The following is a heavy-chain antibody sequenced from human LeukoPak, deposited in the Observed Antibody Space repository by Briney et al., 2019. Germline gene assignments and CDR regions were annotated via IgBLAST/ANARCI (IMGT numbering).Heavy chain of an antibody. Sequence: ASVKVSCKASGYTFTSYYMHWVRQAPGQGLEWMGGIIPIFGTANYAQKFQGRVTITADKSTSTAYMELSSLRSEDTAVYYCARDGSAYSNYFWYFDLWGRGTLVTVSS. CDR1: GYTFTSYY. CDR2: IIPIFGTA. J-gene: IGHJ2*01. CDR3: ARDGSAYSNYFWYFDL. V-gene: IGHV1-69*06. D-gene: IGHD4-11*01.